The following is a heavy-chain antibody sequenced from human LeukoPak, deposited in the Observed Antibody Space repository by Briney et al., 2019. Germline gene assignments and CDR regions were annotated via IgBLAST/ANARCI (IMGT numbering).Heavy chain of an antibody. CDR1: GFTLNNYS. V-gene: IGHV3-48*04. D-gene: IGHD1-1*01. CDR3: ARTRDPPTYYYFYMDV. CDR2: ISTSSSTR. Sequence: EPGGSLRLSCAASGFTLNNYSMNWDRQAPGKGLEWVSYISTSSSTRYYADSVKGRFTISRDNAMNSLYLQMNSLRAEDTAVYYCARTRDPPTYYYFYMDVWGKGTTVTVSS. J-gene: IGHJ6*03.